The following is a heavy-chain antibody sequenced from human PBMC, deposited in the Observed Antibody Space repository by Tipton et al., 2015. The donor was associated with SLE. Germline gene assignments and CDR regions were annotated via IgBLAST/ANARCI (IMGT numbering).Heavy chain of an antibody. CDR1: GFTFSNYA. J-gene: IGHJ4*02. D-gene: IGHD1-7*01. CDR2: ISYDGSNK. CDR3: ARVADWNYEDY. Sequence: SLRLSCAASGFTFSNYAMHWVRQAPGKGLEWVAVISYDGSNKYYADSVKGRFTISRDNSKNTLYLQMNSLRAEDTAVYYCARVADWNYEDYWGQGTLVTVSS. V-gene: IGHV3-30*04.